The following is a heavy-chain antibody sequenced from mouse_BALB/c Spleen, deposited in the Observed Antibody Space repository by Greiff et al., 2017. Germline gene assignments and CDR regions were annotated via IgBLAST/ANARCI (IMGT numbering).Heavy chain of an antibody. V-gene: IGHV2-6-6*01. CDR1: GFSLTNSG. J-gene: IGHJ2*01. CDR3: AKGVY. CDR2: IWGDGST. Sequence: VKLQESGPGLVAPSQSLSITCTVSGFSLTNSGVHWVRQSPGKGLEWLGVIWGDGSTNYNSAFKSRLSISKDNSTSQVFLKMNSLQTDDTARYYCAKGVYWGQGTTLTVSS.